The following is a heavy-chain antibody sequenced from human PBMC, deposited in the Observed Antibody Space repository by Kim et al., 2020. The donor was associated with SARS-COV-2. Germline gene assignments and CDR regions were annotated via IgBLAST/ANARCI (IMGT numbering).Heavy chain of an antibody. CDR3: ARVGRIYCSGGSCYPRY. D-gene: IGHD2-15*01. CDR1: GYTFTSYA. J-gene: IGHJ4*02. CDR2: INTNTGNP. V-gene: IGHV7-4-1*02. Sequence: ASVKVSCKASGYTFTSYAMNWVRQAPGQGLEWMGWINTNTGNPTYAQGFTGRFVFSLDTSVSTAYLQISSLKAEDTAVYYCARVGRIYCSGGSCYPRYWGQGTLVTVSS.